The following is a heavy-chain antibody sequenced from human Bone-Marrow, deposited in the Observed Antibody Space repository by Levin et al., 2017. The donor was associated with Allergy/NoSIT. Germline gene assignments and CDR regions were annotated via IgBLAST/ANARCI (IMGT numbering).Heavy chain of an antibody. Sequence: GGSLRLSCKTSGGSFSSFPINWVRQAPGQGLEWMGGIIPMSRTNYAQKFQARVTMTADQSTTTTYLELSSLRPEDTAVYYCARGFFGTGNFYSGGGWFDPWGQGSLVIVSS. D-gene: IGHD3-10*01. CDR3: ARGFFGTGNFYSGGGWFDP. CDR1: GGSFSSFP. V-gene: IGHV1-69*01. CDR2: IIPMSRT. J-gene: IGHJ5*02.